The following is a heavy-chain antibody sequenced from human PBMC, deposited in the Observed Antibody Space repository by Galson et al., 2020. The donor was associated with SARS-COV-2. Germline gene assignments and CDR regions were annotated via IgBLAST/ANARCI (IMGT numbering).Heavy chain of an antibody. Sequence: GESLKISCAASGFTFSRYGMRWVRQAPGQGLDWVATTSATTYYADSVKGRFTISRDDSKNMLYLQMNGLRGEDTAVYYCAKDLVRGIGYMDVWGSGTTVTISS. D-gene: IGHD3-10*01. J-gene: IGHJ6*03. CDR1: GFTFSRYG. CDR3: AKDLVRGIGYMDV. V-gene: IGHV3-23*01. CDR2: TSATT.